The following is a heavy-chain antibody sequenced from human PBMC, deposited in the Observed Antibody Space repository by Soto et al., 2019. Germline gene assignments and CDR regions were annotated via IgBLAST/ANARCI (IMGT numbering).Heavy chain of an antibody. CDR3: ASPWGCSSTSCYRGGYYYYGMDV. CDR1: SGSFSGYY. V-gene: IGHV4-34*01. Sequence: PSETLSLTCAVYSGSFSGYYWSWIRQPPGKGLEWIGEINHSGSTNYNPSLKSRVTISVDTSKNQSSLKLSSVTAADTAVYYCASPWGCSSTSCYRGGYYYYGMDVRGQGTTVTVSS. J-gene: IGHJ6*02. D-gene: IGHD2-2*01. CDR2: INHSGST.